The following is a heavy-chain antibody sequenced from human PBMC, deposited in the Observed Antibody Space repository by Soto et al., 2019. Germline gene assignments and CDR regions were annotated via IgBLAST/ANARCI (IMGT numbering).Heavy chain of an antibody. V-gene: IGHV4-30-2*01. Sequence: SGTLSLTCAVSGGSISSGGYSWSWIRQPPGKGLEWIGYMYHSGSTYYNPSLKSRVTISIDRSKNQFSLKLSSVTAADTAVYYCASRHGLDIDAYYWGQG. CDR2: MYHSGST. CDR1: GGSISSGGYS. J-gene: IGHJ4*02. D-gene: IGHD3-10*01. CDR3: ASRHGLDIDAYY.